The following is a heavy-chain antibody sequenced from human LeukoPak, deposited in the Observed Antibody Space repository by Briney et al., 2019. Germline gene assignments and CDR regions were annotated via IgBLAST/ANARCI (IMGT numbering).Heavy chain of an antibody. D-gene: IGHD3-10*01. J-gene: IGHJ6*03. CDR1: GYSFTTYW. V-gene: IGHV5-51*01. CDR3: ARSTHPGGVFYYYMDV. CDR2: IYPGDSDI. Sequence: GESLKISCKGSGYSFTTYWIAWVRQMPGKGLEWMGIIYPGDSDIRYSPSFQGQVTISADKSISTAYLQWSSLKASDTAMYYCARSTHPGGVFYYYMDVWGKGTTVTVSS.